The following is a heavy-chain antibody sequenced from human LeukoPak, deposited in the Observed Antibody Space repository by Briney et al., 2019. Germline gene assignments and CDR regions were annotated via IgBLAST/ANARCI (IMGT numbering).Heavy chain of an antibody. V-gene: IGHV1-2*02. Sequence: ASVKVSCKASGYTFIDYYIHWVRQAPGQGLQWMGWINPNSGGTNYAEKFQGRVTMTRDTSISTAYMALSGLRSDDTALYYCARGVLAGYDSSGYPFYNWFDPWGQGTLVTVSS. CDR2: INPNSGGT. J-gene: IGHJ5*02. CDR3: ARGVLAGYDSSGYPFYNWFDP. D-gene: IGHD3-22*01. CDR1: GYTFIDYY.